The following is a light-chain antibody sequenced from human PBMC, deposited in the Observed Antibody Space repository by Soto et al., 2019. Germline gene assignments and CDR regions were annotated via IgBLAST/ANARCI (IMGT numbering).Light chain of an antibody. CDR1: QSVSNNY. CDR3: QQYGSSGT. V-gene: IGKV3-20*01. J-gene: IGKJ1*01. Sequence: VLRQYRGTLYLSPRERATVSCRASQSVSNNYLAWYQQKPGQAPRLLIYGASNRATGIPDRFSGSGSGTDFTLTISRLEPEDFAVYYCQQYGSSGTFGQGTKVDIK. CDR2: GAS.